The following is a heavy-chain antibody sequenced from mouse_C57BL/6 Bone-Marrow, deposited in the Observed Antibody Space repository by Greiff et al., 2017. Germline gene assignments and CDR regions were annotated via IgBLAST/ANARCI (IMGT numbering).Heavy chain of an antibody. CDR2: INPNNGGT. CDR1: GYTFTDYY. Sequence: EVQLQQSGPELVKPGASVKISCKVSGYTFTDYYMNWVKQSHGKSLEWIGDINPNNGGTSYNQKFKGKATLTVDKSSSTAYMELRSLTSEDSAVYYCARPHCYGSSYRYWGQGTTLTVSS. J-gene: IGHJ2*01. D-gene: IGHD1-1*01. CDR3: ARPHCYGSSYRY. V-gene: IGHV1-26*01.